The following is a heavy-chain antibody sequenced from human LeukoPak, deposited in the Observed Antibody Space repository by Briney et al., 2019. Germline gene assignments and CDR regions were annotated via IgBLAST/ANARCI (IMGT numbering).Heavy chain of an antibody. Sequence: PSGTLSLTCAVSGGSISSSNWWSWVRQPPGKGLEWIGEIYHSGSTNYNPSLKSRVTISVDKSKNQFSLKLSSVTAADTAVYYCAREPPSSSWYRRSNWFDPWGQGTLVTVSS. CDR2: IYHSGST. V-gene: IGHV4-4*02. J-gene: IGHJ5*02. CDR1: GGSISSSNW. CDR3: AREPPSSSWYRRSNWFDP. D-gene: IGHD6-13*01.